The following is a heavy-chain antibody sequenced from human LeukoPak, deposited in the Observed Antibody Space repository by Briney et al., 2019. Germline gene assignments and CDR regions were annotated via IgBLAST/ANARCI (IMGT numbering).Heavy chain of an antibody. Sequence: GRSLRLSCAASGFTFSSYGMHWVRPAPGKGLEWVAVIWYDGSNKYYADSVKGRFTISRDNSKNTLYLQMNSLRAEDTAVYYCARVGVPAAMPYYYGMDVWGQGTTVTVSS. CDR1: GFTFSSYG. V-gene: IGHV3-33*01. J-gene: IGHJ6*02. D-gene: IGHD2-2*01. CDR2: IWYDGSNK. CDR3: ARVGVPAAMPYYYGMDV.